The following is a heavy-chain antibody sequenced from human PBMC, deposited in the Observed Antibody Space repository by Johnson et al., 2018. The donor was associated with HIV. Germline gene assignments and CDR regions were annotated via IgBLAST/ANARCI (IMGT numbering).Heavy chain of an antibody. CDR3: ARDLDGYNDGAFDI. D-gene: IGHD5-24*01. V-gene: IGHV3-48*04. CDR2: ISSSGSTI. CDR1: GFTFSSYA. Sequence: VQLVESGGGLVQPGGSLRLSCAASGFTFSSYAMSWVRQAPGKGLEWVSYISSSGSTIYYADSVKGRFTISRDNAKNSLYLQMNSLRAEDTAVYYCARDLDGYNDGAFDIWGQGTMVTVSS. J-gene: IGHJ3*02.